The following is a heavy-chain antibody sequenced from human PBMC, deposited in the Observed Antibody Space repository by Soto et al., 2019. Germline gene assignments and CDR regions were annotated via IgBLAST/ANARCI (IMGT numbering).Heavy chain of an antibody. J-gene: IGHJ6*02. Sequence: GGALRLSCAASGLTFSSSAMHWVRQAPGKGLEWVALISYDGSNKYYVGSVKGRFTISRDNSKNTLDLQMNSLREEDTAVYYCAAETKSYFYGMDVWGQGTTVTVS. CDR3: AAETKSYFYGMDV. CDR1: GLTFSSSA. V-gene: IGHV3-30*03. CDR2: ISYDGSNK.